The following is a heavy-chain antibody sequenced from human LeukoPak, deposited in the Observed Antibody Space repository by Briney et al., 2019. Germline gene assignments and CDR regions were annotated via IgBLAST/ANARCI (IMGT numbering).Heavy chain of an antibody. D-gene: IGHD3-22*01. CDR3: ARDSLGDDSSGYYLMLDY. V-gene: IGHV4-59*01. CDR2: IYYSGST. CDR1: GGSISSYY. Sequence: SETLSLTCTVSGGSISSYYWSWIRQPPGKGLEWIGYIYYSGSTNYNPSLKSRVTISVDTSKNQFSLKLSSVTAADTAVYYCARDSLGDDSSGYYLMLDYWGQGTLVTVSS. J-gene: IGHJ4*02.